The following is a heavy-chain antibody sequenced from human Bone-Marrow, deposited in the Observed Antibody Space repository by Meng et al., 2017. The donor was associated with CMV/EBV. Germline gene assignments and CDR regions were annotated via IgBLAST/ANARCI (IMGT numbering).Heavy chain of an antibody. D-gene: IGHD5-18*01. CDR1: GFTFTSSA. Sequence: SVKVSSKASGFTFTSSAVQWVRQARGQRLEWIGWIVVGSGNTNYAQKFQERVTITRDMSTSTAYMELSSLRSEDTAVYYCAGIQLPHGDYYYYGMDVWGQGTTVTVSS. CDR3: AGIQLPHGDYYYYGMDV. CDR2: IVVGSGNT. J-gene: IGHJ6*02. V-gene: IGHV1-58*01.